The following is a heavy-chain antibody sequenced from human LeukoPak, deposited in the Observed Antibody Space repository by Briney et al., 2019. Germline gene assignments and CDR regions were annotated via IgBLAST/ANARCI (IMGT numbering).Heavy chain of an antibody. CDR3: ARGYYDSSGYYYVDY. V-gene: IGHV3-11*06. D-gene: IGHD3-22*01. CDR1: GGSISSGGYY. J-gene: IGHJ4*02. Sequence: LSLTCTVSGGSISSGGYYWSWIRQPPGKGLEWVSSISSSSSYIYYADSVKGRFTISRDNAKNSLYLQMNSLRAEDTAVYYCARGYYDSSGYYYVDYWGQGTLVTVSS. CDR2: ISSSSSYI.